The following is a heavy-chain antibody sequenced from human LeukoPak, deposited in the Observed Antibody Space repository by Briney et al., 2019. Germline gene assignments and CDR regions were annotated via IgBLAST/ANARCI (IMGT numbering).Heavy chain of an antibody. D-gene: IGHD3-16*01. CDR1: GFTFSSYS. J-gene: IGHJ4*02. CDR3: VQGGHFDF. V-gene: IGHV3-21*01. Sequence: GGSLRLSCAASGFTFSSYSMNWVRQAPGKGLEWVSSISSSSSYIYYADSVKGRFTISRDNAKSSLYLQMNSLRADDTAVYFCVQGGHFDFWGQGVPVTVSS. CDR2: ISSSSSYI.